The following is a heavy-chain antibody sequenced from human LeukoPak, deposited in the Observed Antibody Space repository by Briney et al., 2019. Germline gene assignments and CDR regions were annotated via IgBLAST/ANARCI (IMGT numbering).Heavy chain of an antibody. J-gene: IGHJ4*02. Sequence: GGSLRLSCAASGFTFNSYSMNWVRQAPGKGLEWVANIKQDGSEKYYVDSVKGRFTISRDNAKNSLYLQMNSLRAEDTAVYYCARKNGLDYWGQGTLVTVSS. CDR3: ARKNGLDY. CDR1: GFTFNSYS. CDR2: IKQDGSEK. V-gene: IGHV3-7*01.